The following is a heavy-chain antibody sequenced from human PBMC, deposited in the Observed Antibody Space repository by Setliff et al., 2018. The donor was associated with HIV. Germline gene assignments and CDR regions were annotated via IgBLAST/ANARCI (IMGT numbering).Heavy chain of an antibody. J-gene: IGHJ4*02. D-gene: IGHD3-10*01. V-gene: IGHV4-39*01. CDR1: GGSISSSSYY. CDR2: IYYSGST. Sequence: SETLSLTCAVSGGSISSSSYYWGWIRQPPGKGLEWIGSIYYSGSTYYNPSLKTRVTISVDGSKNQFSLKLKSVTAADTAVYYCARWHPPYGFWEEDYWGQGTLVTVSS. CDR3: ARWHPPYGFWEEDY.